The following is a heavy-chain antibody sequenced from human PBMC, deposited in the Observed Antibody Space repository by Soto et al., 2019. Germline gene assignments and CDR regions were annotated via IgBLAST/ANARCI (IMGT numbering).Heavy chain of an antibody. J-gene: IGHJ5*02. V-gene: IGHV1-18*01. CDR2: ISAYNYNS. Sequence: QVQLVQSGAEVKKPGASVKVSCKASGYTFTSYGLTWVRQAPGQGLEWMGRISAYNYNSNYAQKLQGRVTMTTDTPTSTADMELRSLRSDDTAVYYCARVVGALRHWFDPWGQGTLVSVSS. CDR3: ARVVGALRHWFDP. D-gene: IGHD1-26*01. CDR1: GYTFTSYG.